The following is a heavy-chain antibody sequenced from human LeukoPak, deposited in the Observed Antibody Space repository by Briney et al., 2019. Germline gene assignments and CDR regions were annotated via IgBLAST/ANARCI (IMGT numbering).Heavy chain of an antibody. CDR1: GGSISSYY. J-gene: IGHJ6*02. CDR3: ARVRGSSWSLGMDV. D-gene: IGHD6-13*01. Sequence: SETLSLTCTVSGGSISSYYWSWIRQPPGKGLEWIGYIYTSGSTNYNPSLKSRVTISVDTSKNQFSLKLSSVTAADTAVYYCARVRGSSWSLGMDVWGQGTTVTVSS. CDR2: IYTSGST. V-gene: IGHV4-4*09.